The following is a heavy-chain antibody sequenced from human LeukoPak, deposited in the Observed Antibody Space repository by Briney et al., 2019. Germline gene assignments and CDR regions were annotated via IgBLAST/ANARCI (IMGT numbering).Heavy chain of an antibody. J-gene: IGHJ4*02. CDR1: GFTFSSYA. CDR2: ISGSGGST. CDR3: AKDLGFGSYLHYYFDY. Sequence: GGSLRLSCAASGFTFSSYAMSWVRQAPGKGLEWVSAISGSGGSTYYADSVKGRFTISRDNSKNTLYLQMNSLRAEDTAVYYCAKDLGFGSYLHYYFDYWGQGTLVTVSS. V-gene: IGHV3-23*01. D-gene: IGHD3-3*01.